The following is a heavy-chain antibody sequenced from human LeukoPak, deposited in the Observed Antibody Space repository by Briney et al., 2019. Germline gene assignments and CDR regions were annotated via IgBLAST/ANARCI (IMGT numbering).Heavy chain of an antibody. CDR3: ARGHPSTVVTPLGVYYYYYMDV. CDR1: GYTFTSYY. V-gene: IGHV1-46*01. D-gene: IGHD4-23*01. Sequence: GASVKVSCKASGYTFTSYYMHWVRQAPGQGLEWMGIINPSGGSTSYAQKFQGRVTMTRDTSTSTVYMELSSLRSEDTAVYYCARGHPSTVVTPLGVYYYYYMDVWGKGTTVTVSS. CDR2: INPSGGST. J-gene: IGHJ6*03.